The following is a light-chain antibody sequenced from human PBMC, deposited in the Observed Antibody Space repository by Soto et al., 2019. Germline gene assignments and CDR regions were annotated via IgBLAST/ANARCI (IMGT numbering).Light chain of an antibody. CDR2: PAS. CDR3: QQYYTSSWT. CDR1: QSISTW. Sequence: DIQMTQSPSTLSASVGDRVTITCRASQSISTWLAWYQQKPGKAPQVLIYPASSLQSGVPSRFSGSGSGTEFTLTISSLQPDDFATYYCQQYYTSSWTFGQGTKVEI. J-gene: IGKJ1*01. V-gene: IGKV1-5*03.